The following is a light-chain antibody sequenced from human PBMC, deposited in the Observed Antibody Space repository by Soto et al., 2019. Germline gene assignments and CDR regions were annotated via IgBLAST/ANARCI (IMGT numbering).Light chain of an antibody. CDR3: SSYTTGTTLVV. CDR2: EVN. Sequence: QSALTQPASVSGSPGQSITISCTGTSSDVGGYNYVSWYQQHPGKARKLMLSEVNNRPSGVSDRFYGSKSGNTASLTISGLQAEDEADYYCSSYTTGTTLVVFGGGTQLTVL. V-gene: IGLV2-14*01. CDR1: SSDVGGYNY. J-gene: IGLJ3*02.